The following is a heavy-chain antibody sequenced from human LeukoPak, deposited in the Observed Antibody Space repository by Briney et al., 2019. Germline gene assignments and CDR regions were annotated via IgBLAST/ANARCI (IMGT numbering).Heavy chain of an antibody. J-gene: IGHJ6*02. CDR3: ARVRSGSSAGNYGMDV. CDR1: GFTFSSYW. V-gene: IGHV3-74*01. Sequence: GGSLRLSCAASGFTFSSYWMHWVRQAPGKGLVWVSRINSDGSSTSYADSVRGRFTISRDNAKNTLYLQMNSLRAEDTAVYYCARVRSGSSAGNYGMDVWGQGTTVTVSS. CDR2: INSDGSST. D-gene: IGHD1-26*01.